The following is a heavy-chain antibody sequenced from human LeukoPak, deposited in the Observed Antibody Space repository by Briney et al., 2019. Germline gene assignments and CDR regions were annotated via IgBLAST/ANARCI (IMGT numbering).Heavy chain of an antibody. Sequence: SETLSLTCTVSGGSISSGSYYWSWIRQPAGKGLEWIGRIYTSGSTNYNPSLKSRVTISVDTSKNQFSLKLSSVTAADTAVYYCARRLEMATVHFDYWGQGTLVTVSS. CDR3: ARRLEMATVHFDY. D-gene: IGHD5-24*01. CDR1: GGSISSGSYY. J-gene: IGHJ4*02. CDR2: IYTSGST. V-gene: IGHV4-61*02.